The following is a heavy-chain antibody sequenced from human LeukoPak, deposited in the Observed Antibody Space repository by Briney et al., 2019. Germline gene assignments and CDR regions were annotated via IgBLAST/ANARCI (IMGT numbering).Heavy chain of an antibody. D-gene: IGHD3-10*01. Sequence: KPSETLSLTCAVYGGSFSGYYWSWFRQPPGKGLEWIGEINHSGSTNYNPSLKSRVTISVDTSKNQFSLKLSSVTAADTAVYYCARQGGRWFGDNYYMDVWGKGTTVTISS. CDR2: INHSGST. CDR3: ARQGGRWFGDNYYMDV. V-gene: IGHV4-34*01. J-gene: IGHJ6*03. CDR1: GGSFSGYY.